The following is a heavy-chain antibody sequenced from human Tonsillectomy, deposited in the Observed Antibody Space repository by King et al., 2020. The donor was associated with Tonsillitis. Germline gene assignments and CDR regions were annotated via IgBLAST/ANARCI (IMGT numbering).Heavy chain of an antibody. V-gene: IGHV3-7*01. CDR3: VGNWN. CDR1: GFAFSSYN. D-gene: IGHD1-1*01. CDR2: IKPDGNEK. Sequence: VQLVESGGDLVQPGGSLRLSCTTSGFAFSSYNMHWVRQAPGKGLEWVATIKPDGNEKTYVGSVRGRFTISRDNAKNSVYLQMNSLRDEDTAVYYCVGNWNWGQGTLVTVSS. J-gene: IGHJ4*02.